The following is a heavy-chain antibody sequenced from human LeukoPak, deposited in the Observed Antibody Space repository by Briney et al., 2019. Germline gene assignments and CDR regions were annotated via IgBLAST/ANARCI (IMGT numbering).Heavy chain of an antibody. Sequence: GGSLRLSCVASGFTVSSNYMSWVRQAPGKGLEGVSVIYSGGSTYYADSVKGRFTISRDNSKNTLYLQMNSLRAEDTAVYYCASGSGSYRTPYYYMDVWGTGTTVTVSS. CDR2: IYSGGST. CDR1: GFTVSSNY. CDR3: ASGSGSYRTPYYYMDV. J-gene: IGHJ6*03. D-gene: IGHD3-10*01. V-gene: IGHV3-53*01.